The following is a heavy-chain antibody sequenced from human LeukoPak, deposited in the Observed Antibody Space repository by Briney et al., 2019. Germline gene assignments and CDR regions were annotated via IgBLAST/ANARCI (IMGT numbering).Heavy chain of an antibody. CDR2: INPNSGGT. J-gene: IGHJ4*02. CDR3: GSGAVAGPNDY. Sequence: ASVKVSCKACGYTFTGYYMHWVRQAPGQGLEWMGRINPNSGGTNYAQKFRGRVTMTGDTTIRTAYMELSRLTSDDTAVYCGGSGAVAGPNDYWGQGTLVTVSS. V-gene: IGHV1-2*06. CDR1: GYTFTGYY. D-gene: IGHD6-19*01.